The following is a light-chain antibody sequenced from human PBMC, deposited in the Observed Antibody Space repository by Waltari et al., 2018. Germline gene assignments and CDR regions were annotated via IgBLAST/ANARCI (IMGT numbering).Light chain of an antibody. CDR3: LVYMGSGIWV. CDR2: KTN. Sequence: QTVVTQEPSLSVSPGGTVTLTFALSSCSPSSTSYVSWYQQTPGQPPRTLMYKTNIRSSGVPDRFSGSSLWNKAALSITGAQADDESDYYCLVYMGSGIWVFGGGTKLTVL. V-gene: IGLV8-61*01. J-gene: IGLJ3*02. CDR1: SCSPSSTSY.